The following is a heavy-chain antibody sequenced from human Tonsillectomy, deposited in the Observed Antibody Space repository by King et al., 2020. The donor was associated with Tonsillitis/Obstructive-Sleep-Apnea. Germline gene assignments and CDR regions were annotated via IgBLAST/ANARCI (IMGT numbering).Heavy chain of an antibody. Sequence: QLQESGPGLVKPSETLSLTCTVSGGSISSSSYCWGWIRQPPGKGLEWIGSIYYSGSTYYNPSLKSRVTISVDTSKNQFSLKLSSVTAADTAVYFCGSSGGITGTTGGFDPWGQGTLVTVSS. CDR3: GSSGGITGTTGGFDP. V-gene: IGHV4-39*01. D-gene: IGHD1-7*01. J-gene: IGHJ5*02. CDR1: GGSISSSSYC. CDR2: IYYSGST.